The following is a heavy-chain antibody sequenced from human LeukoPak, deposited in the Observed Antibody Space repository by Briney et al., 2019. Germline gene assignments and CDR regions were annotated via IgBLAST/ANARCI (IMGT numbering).Heavy chain of an antibody. Sequence: GESLKISCKGSGYSFNTYWIAWVRQMPGKGLECMGIIYPDDSDTRYSPSFQGQVTISADKSISTAYLQWSSLKASDTAMYYCARPRITGTWRGAFDIWGQGTMVTVSS. V-gene: IGHV5-51*01. CDR3: ARPRITGTWRGAFDI. D-gene: IGHD1-20*01. CDR2: IYPDDSDT. CDR1: GYSFNTYW. J-gene: IGHJ3*02.